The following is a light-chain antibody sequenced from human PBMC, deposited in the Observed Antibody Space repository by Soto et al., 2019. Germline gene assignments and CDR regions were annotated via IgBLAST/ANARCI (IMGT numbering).Light chain of an antibody. Sequence: EIVMTQSPATLSLSPGERATLSCWASQSIRNNLAWYQHRPGQAPRLLIYDTSTRAAGIPARFSGSGPGTDFTLTISSLQSEDFAVYYCQQYNSWRSITFGQGTRLEIK. V-gene: IGKV3-15*01. CDR1: QSIRNN. CDR3: QQYNSWRSIT. CDR2: DTS. J-gene: IGKJ5*01.